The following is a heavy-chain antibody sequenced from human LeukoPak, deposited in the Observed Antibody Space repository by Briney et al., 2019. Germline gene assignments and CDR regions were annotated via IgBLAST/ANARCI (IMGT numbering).Heavy chain of an antibody. J-gene: IGHJ6*03. Sequence: SRTLSLTCAISGDSVSSNSAAWNWIRQSPSRGLEWLGRTYYRSKLYNDYAVSVKSRITINPDTSKNQFSLQLNSVTPEDTAVYYCARDSGYMSSSSEGHYYYYMDVWGKGTTVTVSS. CDR2: TYYRSKLYN. CDR1: GDSVSSNSAA. V-gene: IGHV6-1*01. CDR3: ARDSGYMSSSSEGHYYYYMDV. D-gene: IGHD6-6*01.